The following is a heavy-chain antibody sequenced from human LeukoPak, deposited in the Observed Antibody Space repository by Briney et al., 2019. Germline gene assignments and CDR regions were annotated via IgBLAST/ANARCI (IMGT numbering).Heavy chain of an antibody. CDR2: ISAYNGNT. J-gene: IGHJ6*02. V-gene: IGHV1-18*01. CDR3: ARARTVAYYSYGMDV. CDR1: GYTFTSYG. Sequence: RASVKVSCKASGYTFTSYGISWVRQAPGQGPEWMGWISAYNGNTNYAQNLQGRVTMTTDTTTSTAYMELRSLRSDDTAAYYCARARTVAYYSYGMDVWGQGTTVTVSS. D-gene: IGHD4-23*01.